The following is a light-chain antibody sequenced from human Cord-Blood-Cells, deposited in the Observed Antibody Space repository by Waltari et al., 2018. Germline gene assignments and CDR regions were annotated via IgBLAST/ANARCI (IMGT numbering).Light chain of an antibody. V-gene: IGLV2-23*02. J-gene: IGLJ2*01. Sequence: QSALTQPASVSGSPGQSITISCTGTSSDVGSYYLVSWYQQHPGKAPKLMIYEVSKRPSGVSNRFSGSKSGNTASLTISGLLAEDEADYYCCSYAGSSTVFGGGTKLTVL. CDR3: CSYAGSSTV. CDR1: SSDVGSYYL. CDR2: EVS.